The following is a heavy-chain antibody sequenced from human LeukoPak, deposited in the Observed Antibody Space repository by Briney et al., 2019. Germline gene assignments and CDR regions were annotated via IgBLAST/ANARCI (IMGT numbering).Heavy chain of an antibody. CDR2: IIPIFGIA. CDR1: GYTFTSYG. CDR3: ARERWELPQGLDY. V-gene: IGHV1-69*04. J-gene: IGHJ4*02. Sequence: ASVKVSCKASGYTFTSYGISWVRQAPGQGLEWMGRIIPIFGIANYAQKFQGRVTITADKSTSTAYMELSSLRSEDTAVYYCARERWELPQGLDYWGQGTLVTVSS. D-gene: IGHD1-26*01.